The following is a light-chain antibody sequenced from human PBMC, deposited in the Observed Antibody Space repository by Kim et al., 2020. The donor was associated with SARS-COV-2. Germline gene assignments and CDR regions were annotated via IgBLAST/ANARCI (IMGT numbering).Light chain of an antibody. J-gene: IGLJ2*01. V-gene: IGLV1-40*01. Sequence: VTISCTGSRSNIGAGYDVPWYQQLPGTAPKLLIYDNNKRPSGVPDRFSGSKSGTSASLAITGLQAEDEADYYCQSYDSSLSGFVVFGGGTQLTVL. CDR2: DNN. CDR1: RSNIGAGYD. CDR3: QSYDSSLSGFVV.